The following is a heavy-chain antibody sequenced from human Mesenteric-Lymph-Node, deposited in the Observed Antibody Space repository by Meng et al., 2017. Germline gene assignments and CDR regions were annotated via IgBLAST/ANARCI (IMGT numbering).Heavy chain of an antibody. J-gene: IGHJ5*02. CDR1: GYTFTSYD. Sequence: ASVKVSCKASGYTFTSYDINWVRQATGQGLEWMGWMNPNSGNTGYAQKFQGRVTITADESTSTAYMELSSLRSEDTAVYYCARVGWELPSWFDPWGQGTLVTVSS. CDR3: ARVGWELPSWFDP. V-gene: IGHV1-8*03. CDR2: MNPNSGNT. D-gene: IGHD1-26*01.